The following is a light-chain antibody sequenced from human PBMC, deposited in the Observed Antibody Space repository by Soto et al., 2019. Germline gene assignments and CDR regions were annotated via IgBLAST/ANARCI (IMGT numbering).Light chain of an antibody. CDR2: NAY. J-gene: IGKJ4*01. V-gene: IGKV3-15*01. CDR3: QHYSDWPLT. CDR1: QGIGTT. Sequence: EIVMTQSPATLSASPGEGATLYCRASQGIGTTLAWYQQKPGQTPRLLIYNAYIRATGVPARFSGSASGTEFTLTISSLQSEDFAVYYCQHYSDWPLTFGGGTRVENK.